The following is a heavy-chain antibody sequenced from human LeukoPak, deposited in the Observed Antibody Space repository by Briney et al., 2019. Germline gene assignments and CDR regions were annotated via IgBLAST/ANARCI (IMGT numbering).Heavy chain of an antibody. J-gene: IGHJ4*02. Sequence: GASLQISCKGSGSMFTSYWIGWGRQLPGKGLEWMGIIYPGDSDTRYSPSFQGQDTISADKSISAAYLQWSSLKASDTAMYYCARHTNDYGGYGDYWGQGSLVTVSS. CDR2: IYPGDSDT. CDR3: ARHTNDYGGYGDY. D-gene: IGHD4-23*01. CDR1: GSMFTSYW. V-gene: IGHV5-51*01.